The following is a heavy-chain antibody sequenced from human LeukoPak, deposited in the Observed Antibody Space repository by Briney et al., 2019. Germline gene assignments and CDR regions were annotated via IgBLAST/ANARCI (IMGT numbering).Heavy chain of an antibody. CDR1: GFTFSIAW. CDR2: IKSRGDGETR. CDR3: AAVGEWLSNAFNT. Sequence: GGSLRLSCAASGFTFSIAWMSWVRQAPGKGLEWVGRIKSRGDGETRDYAALVKDRFIISRDDSKNTLYLQMNSLRTEDTAIYYCAAVGEWLSNAFNTWGQGTMVTVSA. V-gene: IGHV3-15*05. J-gene: IGHJ3*02. D-gene: IGHD3-3*01.